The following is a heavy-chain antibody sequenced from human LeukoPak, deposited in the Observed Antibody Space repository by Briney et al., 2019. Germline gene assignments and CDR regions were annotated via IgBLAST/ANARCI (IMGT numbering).Heavy chain of an antibody. D-gene: IGHD3-10*02. J-gene: IGHJ4*02. V-gene: IGHV4-59*01. CDR3: ARSTGSTMFIDY. CDR1: GGSISPYY. Sequence: SETLSLTCTVSGGSISPYYWCWIRQPPGKGLEWLGYIYYSGNTDYNPSLKGRVAISVDTSKNQFSLKLSSVTAADTAVYYCARSTGSTMFIDYWGQGTLVTVSS. CDR2: IYYSGNT.